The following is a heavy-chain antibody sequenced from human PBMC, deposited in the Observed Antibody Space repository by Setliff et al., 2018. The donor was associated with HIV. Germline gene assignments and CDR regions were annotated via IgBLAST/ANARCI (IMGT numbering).Heavy chain of an antibody. V-gene: IGHV3-15*01. CDR3: ATDYLPGGY. J-gene: IGHJ4*02. CDR1: GFRFSTYW. D-gene: IGHD3-16*02. CDR2: IKGQTDGGTT. Sequence: GGSLRLSCAASGFRFSTYWMTWVRQAPGKGLEWVGRIKGQTDGGTTDYAAPVKGRFTISRDDSTNTLYLQMNGLRVEDSAVYYCATDYLPGGYWGQGTLVTVSS.